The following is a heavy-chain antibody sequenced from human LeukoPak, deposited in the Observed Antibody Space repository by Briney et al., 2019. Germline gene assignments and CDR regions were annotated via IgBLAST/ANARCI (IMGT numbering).Heavy chain of an antibody. J-gene: IGHJ4*02. CDR1: GFTVSSNY. V-gene: IGHV3-53*01. CDR3: ASAGNRPLDY. CDR2: IYSGGST. Sequence: AGASLRLSCAASGFTVSSNYMSWVRQPPGKGLKWFSVIYSGGSTYDADPGRARLTISRDNSKNTLYLQMNSLRAEDTAVYYCASAGNRPLDYWGQGTLVTVSS.